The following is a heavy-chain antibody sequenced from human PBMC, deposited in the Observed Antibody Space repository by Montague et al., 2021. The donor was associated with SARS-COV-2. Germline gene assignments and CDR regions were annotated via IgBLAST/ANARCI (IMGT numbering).Heavy chain of an antibody. CDR1: GGSINSYY. V-gene: IGHV4-4*07. CDR2: IYTSWRT. CDR3: ARDSRTSSCGYWYDGLDV. D-gene: IGHD2-2*01. Sequence: SETLSLTCGVSGGSINSYYWSWIRQPAGKGLELIGRIYTSWRTNHNPSLKSRVTISVYTSRNHLSLKLTSVTAADTAVYYCARDSRTSSCGYWYDGLDVWGQGTTVTVSS. J-gene: IGHJ6*02.